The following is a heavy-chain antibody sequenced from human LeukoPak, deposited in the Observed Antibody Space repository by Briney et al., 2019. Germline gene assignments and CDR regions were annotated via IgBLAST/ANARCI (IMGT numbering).Heavy chain of an antibody. V-gene: IGHV1-8*01. D-gene: IGHD2-15*01. Sequence: GASVKVSCKASGYTFTSYDINWVRQATGQGLEWMGWMNPNSGNTGYAQKFQGRVTMTRNTSISTAYMELSSLRSDDTAVYYCAREEYCSGGSCYPINWFDPWGQGTLVTVSS. CDR1: GYTFTSYD. J-gene: IGHJ5*02. CDR3: AREEYCSGGSCYPINWFDP. CDR2: MNPNSGNT.